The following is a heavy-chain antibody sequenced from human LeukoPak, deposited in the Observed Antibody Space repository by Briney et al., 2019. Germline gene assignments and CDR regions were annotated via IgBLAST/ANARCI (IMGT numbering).Heavy chain of an antibody. CDR3: AKGTLATNAFDI. J-gene: IGHJ3*02. CDR1: GFTFSSYG. D-gene: IGHD1-1*01. V-gene: IGHV3-30*02. CDR2: IRYDGSNK. Sequence: GGSLRLSCAASGFTFSSYGMHWVRQAPGKGLEWVAFIRYDGSNKYYADSVKGRFTISRDNSKNTLYLQMNSLRAEDTAVYYCAKGTLATNAFDIWGQGTMVTVSS.